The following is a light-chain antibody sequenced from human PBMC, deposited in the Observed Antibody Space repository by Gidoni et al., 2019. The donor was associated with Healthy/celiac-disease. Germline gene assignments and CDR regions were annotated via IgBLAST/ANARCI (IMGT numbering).Light chain of an antibody. CDR2: GNS. CDR3: QSYDSSLSGVV. CDR1: SSNIGAGYD. J-gene: IGLJ2*01. V-gene: IGLV1-40*01. Sequence: QSVLTQPPSVSWSPGQRVTISCTWSSSNIGAGYDVHWYQQLPGTAPKLLIYGNSNPPSGVPDRFSGSKYGTSAALAITGLQAEDEADYYCQSYDSSLSGVVFGGGTKLTVL.